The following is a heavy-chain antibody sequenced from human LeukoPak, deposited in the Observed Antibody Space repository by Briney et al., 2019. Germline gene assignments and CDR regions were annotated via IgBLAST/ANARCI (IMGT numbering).Heavy chain of an antibody. CDR2: VDPEDGET. J-gene: IGHJ4*02. D-gene: IGHD6-6*01. CDR3: ATSGAARLRRIDY. Sequence: GASVKVSCKASGYTFTDYYMHWVQQAPGKGLEWMGRVDPEDGETIYAEKFQGRVTITADTSTDTAYMELSSLRSEDTAVYYCATSGAARLRRIDYWGQGTLVTVSS. V-gene: IGHV1-69-2*01. CDR1: GYTFTDYY.